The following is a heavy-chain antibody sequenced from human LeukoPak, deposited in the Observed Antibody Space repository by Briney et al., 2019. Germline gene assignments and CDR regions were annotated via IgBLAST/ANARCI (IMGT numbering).Heavy chain of an antibody. Sequence: SVKVSCKASGGTFSSYTISWVRQAPGQGLEWRVRIIPILGIANYAQKFQGRVTITAGKSTSTAYMELSSLRSEDTAVYYCARGSIAARRDWFDPWGQGTLVTVSS. CDR2: IIPILGIA. V-gene: IGHV1-69*02. CDR1: GGTFSSYT. J-gene: IGHJ5*02. CDR3: ARGSIAARRDWFDP. D-gene: IGHD6-6*01.